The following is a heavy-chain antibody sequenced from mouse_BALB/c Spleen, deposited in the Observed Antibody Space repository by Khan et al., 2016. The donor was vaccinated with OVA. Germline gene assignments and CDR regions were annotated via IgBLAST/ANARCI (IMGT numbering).Heavy chain of an antibody. J-gene: IGHJ4*01. V-gene: IGHV1S41*01. CDR3: ARSNYYGSSLYAMDY. D-gene: IGHD1-1*01. CDR1: GYTFTSYW. CDR2: IGPGSGST. Sequence: DLVKPGASVTLSCKASGYTFTSYWINWIKQRPGQGLEWIGRIGPGSGSTSYNEMFTGKATLTVDATSSTAYIQLSSLSSEDSAVYFCARSNYYGSSLYAMDYWGQGTSVTVSS.